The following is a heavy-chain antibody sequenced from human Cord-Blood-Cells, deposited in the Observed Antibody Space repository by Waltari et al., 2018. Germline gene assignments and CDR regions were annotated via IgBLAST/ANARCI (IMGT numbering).Heavy chain of an antibody. J-gene: IGHJ4*02. CDR2: IYYSGSP. CDR3: ARQPYLIVVVIAAIDY. V-gene: IGHV4-39*01. Sequence: QLQLQESGPGLVKPSETLSLTCTVSGGSISSSSYYWGWIRQPPGKGLEWIGSIYYSGSPYYLPSLKSRVTISVVTSKNKFSLKLRSVTAADTAVYYCARQPYLIVVVIAAIDYCGQGTLVTVSS. CDR1: GGSISSSSYY. D-gene: IGHD2-2*01.